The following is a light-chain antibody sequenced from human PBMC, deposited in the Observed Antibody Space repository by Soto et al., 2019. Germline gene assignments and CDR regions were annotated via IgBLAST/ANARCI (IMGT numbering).Light chain of an antibody. V-gene: IGKV1-5*03. CDR1: QTINSW. Sequence: DIQMTQSPSTLSASVGDRVTITCRASQTINSWLAWYQQKPGKAPKLLIYKAYSLESGVPSRFSGSGSGTEFTLTISSLQPDDFAAYYCQQYEIYPITFGQGTRLEIK. J-gene: IGKJ5*01. CDR2: KAY. CDR3: QQYEIYPIT.